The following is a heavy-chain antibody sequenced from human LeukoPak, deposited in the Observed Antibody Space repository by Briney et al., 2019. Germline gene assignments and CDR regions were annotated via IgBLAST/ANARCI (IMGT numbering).Heavy chain of an antibody. J-gene: IGHJ3*02. CDR2: ITSNSDYI. D-gene: IGHD6-19*01. CDR1: GFTFSSYN. CDR3: ARGFIAVAGRAFDI. V-gene: IGHV3-21*01. Sequence: GGSLRLSCEASGFTFSSYNLNWVRQAPGKGLEWVSSITSNSDYIYYADSMKGRFTISRDNAKNSLYLQMNSLRAEDTAVYYCARGFIAVAGRAFDIWGQGTMVTVSS.